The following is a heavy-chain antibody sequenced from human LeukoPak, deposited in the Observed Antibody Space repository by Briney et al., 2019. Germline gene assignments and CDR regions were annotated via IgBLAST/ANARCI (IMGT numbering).Heavy chain of an antibody. CDR2: IYTNGST. CDR3: ARYGGPNFEY. J-gene: IGHJ4*02. V-gene: IGHV4-4*09. Sequence: SETLCLTCTVSVASISHYYWGGVREPPGKGLEWIGYIYTNGSTNYNPSLKSRVTISIDTSRNQFSLKLSSLTAADTAVYYCARYGGPNFEYRGQGTLVTVSS. D-gene: IGHD4/OR15-4a*01. CDR1: VASISHYY.